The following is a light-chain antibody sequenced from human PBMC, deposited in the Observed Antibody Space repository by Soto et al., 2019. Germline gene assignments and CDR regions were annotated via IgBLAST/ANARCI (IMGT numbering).Light chain of an antibody. CDR1: SSNIGSNS. CDR3: APWDDTLNGVL. J-gene: IGLJ2*01. CDR2: SNS. V-gene: IGLV1-44*01. Sequence: QPVLTQPPSASGTPGQRVTISCSGGSSNIGSNSVNWYQQLPGTAPKLLIHSNSQRPSGVPDRFSGSKSGTSASLAISGLQSEDEADYYCAPWDDTLNGVLFGGGTKLTVL.